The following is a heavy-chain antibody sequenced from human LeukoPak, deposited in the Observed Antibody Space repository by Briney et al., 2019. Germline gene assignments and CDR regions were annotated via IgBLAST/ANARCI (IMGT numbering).Heavy chain of an antibody. D-gene: IGHD6-19*01. Sequence: GGSLRLSCAASGFTFSSYAMSWVHQAPGKGLEWVSAISGSGGSTYYADSVKGRFTISRDNSKNTLYLQMNSLRAEDTAVYYCAKSEGIAVAGYASYYFDYWGQGTLVTVSS. J-gene: IGHJ4*02. V-gene: IGHV3-23*01. CDR1: GFTFSSYA. CDR3: AKSEGIAVAGYASYYFDY. CDR2: ISGSGGST.